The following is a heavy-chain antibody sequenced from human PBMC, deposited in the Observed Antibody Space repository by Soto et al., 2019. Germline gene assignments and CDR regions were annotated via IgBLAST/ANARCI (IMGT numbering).Heavy chain of an antibody. V-gene: IGHV6-1*01. CDR1: GDSVSNIDAV. CDR2: TYYRSRWHN. Sequence: QVQLQQSGPGLVKPSQTLSLTCAISGDSVSNIDAVWNWIRQSPSRGLEWLGRTYYRSRWHNEYALSVKSRMTINPDTSRTQFSLQLSSVTPEDTAVYYCARRVGNSWLDYWGQGTLVTVSS. J-gene: IGHJ4*02. D-gene: IGHD6-13*01. CDR3: ARRVGNSWLDY.